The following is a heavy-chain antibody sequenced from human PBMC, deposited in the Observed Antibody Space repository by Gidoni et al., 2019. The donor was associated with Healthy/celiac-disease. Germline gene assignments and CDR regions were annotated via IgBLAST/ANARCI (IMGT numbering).Heavy chain of an antibody. Sequence: QVQLQESGPGLVQPSQTLSLTCTVSGGSISSGDYYWSWIRQPPGKGLEWIGYIYYSGSTYYNPSLKSRGTISVDTSKNQFSLKRSSVTAADTAVYYCARGGGYSYGRYGMDVWGQGTTVTVSS. CDR1: GGSISSGDYY. D-gene: IGHD5-18*01. CDR3: ARGGGYSYGRYGMDV. CDR2: IYYSGST. V-gene: IGHV4-30-4*08. J-gene: IGHJ6*02.